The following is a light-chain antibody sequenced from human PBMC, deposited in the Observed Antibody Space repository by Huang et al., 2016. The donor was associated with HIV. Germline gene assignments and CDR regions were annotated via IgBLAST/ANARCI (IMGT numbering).Light chain of an antibody. CDR2: DAS. CDR3: QQRSSPLT. J-gene: IGKJ4*01. CDR1: QSVGNY. Sequence: EIVLTQSPATLSLSPGQRATLSCRTSQSVGNYLAWYQQRPGQAPRLLIYDASNRATGIPARFSGSGSGTAFTLTIISLEPDDFAVYYCQQRSSPLTFGGGTKVEIK. V-gene: IGKV3-11*01.